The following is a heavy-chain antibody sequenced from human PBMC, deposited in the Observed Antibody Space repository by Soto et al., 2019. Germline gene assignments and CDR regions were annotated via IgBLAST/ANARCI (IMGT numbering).Heavy chain of an antibody. CDR2: INHSGST. Sequence: SETLSLTCAVYGGSFSGYYWSWIRQPPGKGLEWIGEINHSGSTNYNPSLKSRVTISVDTSKNQFSLKLSSMTAADTAVYYCARGWGARSSSWYDIYYYYYYGMDVWGQGTTVTVSS. CDR1: GGSFSGYY. J-gene: IGHJ6*02. CDR3: ARGWGARSSSWYDIYYYYYYGMDV. V-gene: IGHV4-34*01. D-gene: IGHD6-13*01.